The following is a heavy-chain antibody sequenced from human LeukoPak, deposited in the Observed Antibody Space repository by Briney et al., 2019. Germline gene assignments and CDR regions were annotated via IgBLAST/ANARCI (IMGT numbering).Heavy chain of an antibody. CDR1: GFTFSSYG. CDR3: AKGSSLNILGYFDY. V-gene: IGHV3-33*06. Sequence: GGSLRLSCAASGFTFSSYGMHWVRQPPGKGLEWVAVIWYDGSNKYYADSVKGRFTIPRDNPKNTLYLQMNSLRAEDTAVYYCAKGSSLNILGYFDYWGQGTLVTVSS. CDR2: IWYDGSNK. J-gene: IGHJ4*02. D-gene: IGHD7-27*01.